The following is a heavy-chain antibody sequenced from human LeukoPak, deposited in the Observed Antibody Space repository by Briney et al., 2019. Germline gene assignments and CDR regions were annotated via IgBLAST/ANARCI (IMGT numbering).Heavy chain of an antibody. CDR2: INRGGST. J-gene: IGHJ4*02. D-gene: IGHD5-12*01. V-gene: IGHV4-34*01. CDR1: GGSFSGYY. Sequence: SETLSLTCAVYGGSFSGYYWSWIRQPPGKGLEWIGEINRGGSTNYNPSLKSRVTISVDTSKNQFSLKLSSVTAADTAVYYCARDERAGLSGYESPYYFDYWGQGTLVTVSS. CDR3: ARDERAGLSGYESPYYFDY.